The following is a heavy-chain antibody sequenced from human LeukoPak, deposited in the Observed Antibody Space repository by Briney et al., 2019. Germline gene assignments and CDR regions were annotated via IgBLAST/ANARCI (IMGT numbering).Heavy chain of an antibody. CDR2: INPNSGGT. Sequence: ASVKVSCKASGYTFTGYYVHWVRQAPGQGLEWVGWINPNSGGTNYAQKFQGRVTMTRDTSISTAYMELSRLRSDDTAVYYCARQIYCSSTSCPPAFDYWGQGTLVTVSS. CDR1: GYTFTGYY. CDR3: ARQIYCSSTSCPPAFDY. J-gene: IGHJ4*02. V-gene: IGHV1-2*02. D-gene: IGHD2-2*01.